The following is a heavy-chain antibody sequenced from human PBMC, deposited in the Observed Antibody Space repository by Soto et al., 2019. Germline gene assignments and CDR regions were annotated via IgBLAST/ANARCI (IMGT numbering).Heavy chain of an antibody. CDR1: GGSIRSSQS. D-gene: IGHD1-1*01. CDR2: IYQSGST. CDR3: ARAVALPGLFYFDS. Sequence: XTLSLPGAVSGGSIRSSQSWSWVLQPPVKGLELIGEIYQSGSTNYNPSLKSRVTISFDKSKTHFSLELKHVTAADTAVYFCARAVALPGLFYFDSWGHGTLFTVSS. V-gene: IGHV4-4*01. J-gene: IGHJ4*01.